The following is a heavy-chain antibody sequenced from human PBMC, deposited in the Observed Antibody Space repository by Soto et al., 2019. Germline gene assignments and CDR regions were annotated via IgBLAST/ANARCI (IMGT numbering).Heavy chain of an antibody. CDR2: ISSNGGST. CDR3: VKDSRDSSGFDAFDI. CDR1: GFTCISYA. V-gene: IGHV3-64D*06. D-gene: IGHD3-22*01. Sequence: GGSLTLSCSASGFTCISYAMHWVRKAPGRGLEYVSAISSNGGSTYYADSVKGRFTISRDNSKNTLYLQMSSLRAEDTAVYYCVKDSRDSSGFDAFDIWGQGTMVTVSS. J-gene: IGHJ3*02.